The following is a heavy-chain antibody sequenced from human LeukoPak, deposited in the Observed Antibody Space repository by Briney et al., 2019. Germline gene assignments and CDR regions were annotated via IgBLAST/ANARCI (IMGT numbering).Heavy chain of an antibody. CDR3: ATGGSRSRGSSWYGFAFDI. CDR1: GFTFSDYV. CDR2: ISGNGGST. V-gene: IGHV3-64*01. D-gene: IGHD6-13*01. Sequence: GGSLRLSCAASGFTFSDYVMHWVRQAPGKGLEYVSAISGNGGSTYSVNSVNGRFTISRDNSKNTLYLQMGSLRAEDMAVYYCATGGSRSRGSSWYGFAFDIWGQGTLVTVSS. J-gene: IGHJ3*02.